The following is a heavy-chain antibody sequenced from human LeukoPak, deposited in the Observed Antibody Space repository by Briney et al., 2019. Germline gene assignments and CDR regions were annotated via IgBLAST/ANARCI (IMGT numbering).Heavy chain of an antibody. D-gene: IGHD6-19*01. V-gene: IGHV3-66*02. Sequence: PGGSLRLSCAASEFTVSGDYMTWVRQAPGKGLEWVSVIHGGGYTYYADPVKGRFTISRDNSKNTLYLQMNSLRAEDTAVYYCARLVYSSVLGDYWGQGTLVSVSS. CDR2: IHGGGYT. CDR3: ARLVYSSVLGDY. CDR1: EFTVSGDY. J-gene: IGHJ4*02.